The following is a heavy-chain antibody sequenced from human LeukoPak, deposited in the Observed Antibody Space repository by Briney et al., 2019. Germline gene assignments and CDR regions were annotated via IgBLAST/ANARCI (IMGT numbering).Heavy chain of an antibody. V-gene: IGHV4-39*01. D-gene: IGHD3-22*01. CDR3: ARSRVVSTLHYFDY. CDR2: IYYSGST. Sequence: PSETLSLTCTVSGGSIRSSSYFWGWIRQPPGRGLEWIGSIYYSGSTYYNPSLKSRVIISVDTSKNQFSLKVSSVTAADTAVYYCARSRVVSTLHYFDYWGQGIVVTVSS. J-gene: IGHJ4*02. CDR1: GGSIRSSSYF.